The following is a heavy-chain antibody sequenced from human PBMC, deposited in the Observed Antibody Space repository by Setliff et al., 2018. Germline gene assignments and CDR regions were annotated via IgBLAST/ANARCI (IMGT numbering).Heavy chain of an antibody. V-gene: IGHV4-61*09. D-gene: IGHD1-26*01. CDR2: ITPSGST. Sequence: SETLSLTCSVSGASITSGGFYWTWIRRPAGKGLEWIGHITPSGSTTYNTSVKSRVTISLDTSKNHFSLKLDSVTAADTALYYCARSPSSGAYWNPRPFYSDYWARGTLVTVSS. CDR1: GASITSGGFY. J-gene: IGHJ4*02. CDR3: ARSPSSGAYWNPRPFYSDY.